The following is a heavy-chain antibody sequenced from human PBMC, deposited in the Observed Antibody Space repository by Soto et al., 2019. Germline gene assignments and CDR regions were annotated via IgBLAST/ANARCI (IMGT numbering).Heavy chain of an antibody. D-gene: IGHD2-21*02. Sequence: QVQLVQSGAEVKKPGASVKVSCKASGFTFTTYYIHWVRQAPGQGLEWMGMITPSGRSTSYAQKFQGRVNMTGDTSTSTVYMELSSLTSEDTAVYYCAREHVRGVVTSNDAFDIWGQGTLVTVSS. V-gene: IGHV1-46*01. J-gene: IGHJ3*02. CDR2: ITPSGRST. CDR1: GFTFTTYY. CDR3: AREHVRGVVTSNDAFDI.